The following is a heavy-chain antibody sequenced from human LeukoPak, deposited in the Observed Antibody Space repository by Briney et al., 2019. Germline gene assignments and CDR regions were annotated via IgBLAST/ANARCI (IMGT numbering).Heavy chain of an antibody. D-gene: IGHD2-2*02. CDR3: AKVGCSSTSCYMHAFDI. CDR2: ISGSGGST. CDR1: GFTFSSYA. J-gene: IGHJ3*02. V-gene: IGHV3-23*01. Sequence: TGGSLRLSCAASGFTFSSYAMSWARQAPGKGLEWVSAISGSGGSTYYADSVKGRFTISRDNSKNTLYLQMNSLRAEDTAVYYCAKVGCSSTSCYMHAFDIWGQGTMVTVSS.